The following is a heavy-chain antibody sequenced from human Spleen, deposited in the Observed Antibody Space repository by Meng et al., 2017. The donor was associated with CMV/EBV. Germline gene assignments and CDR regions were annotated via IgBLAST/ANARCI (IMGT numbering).Heavy chain of an antibody. J-gene: IGHJ5*02. Sequence: YGGSLSGYYWSWIRQPPGKGLEWIGEINHSGSTNYNPSLKSRVTISVDTSKNQFSLKLSSVTAADTAVYYCTTYYDFWSGYYSWFDPWGQGTLVTVSS. CDR1: GGSLSGYY. V-gene: IGHV4-34*03. CDR3: TTYYDFWSGYYSWFDP. CDR2: INHSGST. D-gene: IGHD3-3*01.